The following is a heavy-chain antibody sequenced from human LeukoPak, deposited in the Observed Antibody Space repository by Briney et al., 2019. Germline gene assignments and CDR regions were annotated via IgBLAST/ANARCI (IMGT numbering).Heavy chain of an antibody. J-gene: IGHJ4*02. CDR1: GFTFDDYA. CDR2: ISGDGDST. CDR3: AKDLRVGATGEGVDY. Sequence: GGSLRLSCAASGFTFDDYAMHWVRQAPVRGLEWVSLISGDGDSTYYADSVKGRFTISRDNSKNSLYLQMNSLRAEDTSLYYCAKDLRVGATGEGVDYWGQGTLVTVSS. D-gene: IGHD1-26*01. V-gene: IGHV3-43*02.